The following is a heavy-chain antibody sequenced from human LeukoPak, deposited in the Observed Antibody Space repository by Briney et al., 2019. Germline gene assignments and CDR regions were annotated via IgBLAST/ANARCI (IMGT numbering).Heavy chain of an antibody. D-gene: IGHD1-7*01. V-gene: IGHV3-33*01. CDR1: GFTFSSYG. J-gene: IGHJ4*02. Sequence: PGGSLRLSCAASGFTFSSYGMHWVRQAPGKGLEWVAVIWYDGSNKYYADSVKGRFTVSRDNSKNTLYLQMNSLRAEDTAVYYCATQLTGTTVGYLDYWGQGTLVTVSS. CDR2: IWYDGSNK. CDR3: ATQLTGTTVGYLDY.